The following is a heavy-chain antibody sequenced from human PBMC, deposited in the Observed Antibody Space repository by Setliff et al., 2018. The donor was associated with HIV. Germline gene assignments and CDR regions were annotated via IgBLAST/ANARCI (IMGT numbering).Heavy chain of an antibody. CDR2: ISSSGSTI. V-gene: IGHV3-11*04. CDR3: ARDGPYSSSWYALGYYYYYYMDV. Sequence: PGGSLRLSCAASGFTFSDYYMSWIRQAPGKGLEWVSYISSSGSTIYYADSVKGRFTISRDNAKNSLYLQMNSLRAEDTAVYYCARDGPYSSSWYALGYYYYYYMDVWGKGTKVTVSS. J-gene: IGHJ6*03. CDR1: GFTFSDYY. D-gene: IGHD6-13*01.